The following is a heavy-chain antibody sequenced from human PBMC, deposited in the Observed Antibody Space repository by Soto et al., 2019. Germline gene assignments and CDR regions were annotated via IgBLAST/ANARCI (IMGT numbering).Heavy chain of an antibody. CDR2: INHSGST. CDR1: GGSFSGYY. V-gene: IGHV4-34*01. J-gene: IGHJ4*02. Sequence: QVQLQQWGAGLLKPSETPSLTCAVYGGSFSGYYWSWIRQPPGKGLEWIGEINHSGSTNYNPSLKSRVTISVDTSKNQFSLKLSSVTAADTAVYYCARAGYSSGWYVWGQGTLVTVSS. CDR3: ARAGYSSGWYV. D-gene: IGHD6-19*01.